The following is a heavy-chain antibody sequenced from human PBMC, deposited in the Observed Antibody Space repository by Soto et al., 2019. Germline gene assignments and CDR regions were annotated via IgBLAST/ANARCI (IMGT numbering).Heavy chain of an antibody. Sequence: GRSLRDSSAASEFTFSGYAMSRVSQDKGKGLEWVSAISGSGGSTYYADSVKGRFTISRDNSKNTLYLQMNSLRAEDTAVYYCAKDPYDSSGYYSFFDYWVQGTLVT. CDR2: ISGSGGST. J-gene: IGHJ4*02. V-gene: IGHV3-23*01. CDR1: EFTFSGYA. CDR3: AKDPYDSSGYYSFFDY. D-gene: IGHD3-22*01.